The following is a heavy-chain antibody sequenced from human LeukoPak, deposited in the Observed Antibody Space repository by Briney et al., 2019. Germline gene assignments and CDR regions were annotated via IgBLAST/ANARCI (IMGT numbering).Heavy chain of an antibody. J-gene: IGHJ5*02. CDR1: GYTFTGYY. V-gene: IGHV1-2*02. CDR3: ARSERRDIVATTLGFNWFDP. CDR2: INPNSGGT. D-gene: IGHD5-12*01. Sequence: ASVKVSCKASGYTFTGYYMHWVRQAPGQGLEWMGWINPNSGGTNYAQKLQGRVTMTTDTSTSTAYMELRSLRSDDTAVYYCARSERRDIVATTLGFNWFDPWGQGTLVTVSS.